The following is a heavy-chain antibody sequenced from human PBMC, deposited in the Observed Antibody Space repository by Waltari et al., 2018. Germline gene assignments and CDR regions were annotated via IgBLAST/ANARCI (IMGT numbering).Heavy chain of an antibody. V-gene: IGHV3-7*01. CDR3: ARDGYSGSYYDY. CDR2: IKQDGSEK. D-gene: IGHD1-26*01. CDR1: GFSFSRSW. J-gene: IGHJ4*02. Sequence: EVQLVESGRGLVQPGGSLRLSCAASGFSFSRSWMSWVRQAPGKGLEWVANIKQDGSEKYYVDSVKGRFTISRDNAKNSLYLQMNSLRAEDTAVYYCARDGYSGSYYDYWGQGTLVTVSS.